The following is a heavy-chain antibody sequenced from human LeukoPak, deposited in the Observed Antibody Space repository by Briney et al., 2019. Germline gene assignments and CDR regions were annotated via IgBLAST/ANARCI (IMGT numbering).Heavy chain of an antibody. V-gene: IGHV4-34*12. D-gene: IGHD3-3*02. CDR2: IFYSGST. J-gene: IGHJ2*01. CDR1: GGSFSGYY. CDR3: ARHFSLWYFDL. Sequence: SETLSLTCAVYGGSFSGYYWSWIRQPPGKGLEWIGSIFYSGSTYYNPSLKSRVTISVDTSKNQFSLRLSSVTAADTAVYYCARHFSLWYFDLWGRGTLVTVSS.